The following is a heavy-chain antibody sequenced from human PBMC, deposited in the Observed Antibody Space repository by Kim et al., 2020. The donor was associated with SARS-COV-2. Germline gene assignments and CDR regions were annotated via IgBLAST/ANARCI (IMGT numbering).Heavy chain of an antibody. D-gene: IGHD3-10*01. Sequence: GGSLRLSCSVSGFSLGNYAMHWVRQAPGKGLECVSVISSNGGTTYYADAVKGRFVISRDNSRNTLYLQMGTLRAEDTAVYYCVKSASGGHMVDYWGQGVLVIVSS. CDR3: VKSASGGHMVDY. CDR1: GFSLGNYA. V-gene: IGHV3-64D*06. J-gene: IGHJ4*02. CDR2: ISSNGGTT.